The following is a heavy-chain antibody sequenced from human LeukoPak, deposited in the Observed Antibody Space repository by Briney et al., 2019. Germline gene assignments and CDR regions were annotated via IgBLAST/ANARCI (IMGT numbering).Heavy chain of an antibody. J-gene: IGHJ5*02. Sequence: SVKVSCKASGGTFSSYTISWERQAPGQGLEWMGRIIPILGIANYAQKFQGRVTITADKSTSTAYMELSSLRSEDTAVYYCAREGRSGIIWFEPWGQGTLVTGSS. CDR1: GGTFSSYT. D-gene: IGHD3-16*01. CDR2: IIPILGIA. V-gene: IGHV1-69*04. CDR3: AREGRSGIIWFEP.